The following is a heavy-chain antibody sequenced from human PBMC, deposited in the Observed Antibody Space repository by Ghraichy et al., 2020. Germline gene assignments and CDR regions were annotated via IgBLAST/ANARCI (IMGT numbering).Heavy chain of an antibody. Sequence: SETLSLTCTVSGGSISSSSYYWGWIRQPPGKGLEWIGNVYYSGSTYYNPSLKSRVTISVDTPKNQFSLRLSSVTAADTAVYYCARQKDTIFGVVTASDYYYDMDVWGQGTTITVSS. J-gene: IGHJ6*02. CDR1: GGSISSSSYY. V-gene: IGHV4-39*01. D-gene: IGHD3-3*01. CDR3: ARQKDTIFGVVTASDYYYDMDV. CDR2: VYYSGST.